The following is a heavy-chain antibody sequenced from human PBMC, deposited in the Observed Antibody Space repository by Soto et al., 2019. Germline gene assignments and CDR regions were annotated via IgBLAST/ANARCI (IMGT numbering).Heavy chain of an antibody. CDR3: AKDLAVVTLFDY. CDR1: GFTFSSYA. CDR2: ISGSGGST. D-gene: IGHD2-21*02. V-gene: IGHV3-23*01. Sequence: EVQLLESGGGLVQPGGSLRLSCAASGFTFSSYAMSWVRQAPGKGLEWVSAISGSGGSTYYADSVKGRFTISRDNSKNTLYLQMNILRAEDTAVYYCAKDLAVVTLFDYWGQGTLVTVSS. J-gene: IGHJ4*02.